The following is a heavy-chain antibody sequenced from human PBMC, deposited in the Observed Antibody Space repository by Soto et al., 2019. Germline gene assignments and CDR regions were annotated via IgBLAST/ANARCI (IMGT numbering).Heavy chain of an antibody. CDR1: GFSFSSFA. V-gene: IGHV3-23*01. J-gene: IGHJ4*02. D-gene: IGHD4-17*01. Sequence: GGSLRLSCEASGFSFSSFAMNWVRQAPGKGLEWVSAIGDSGASTYYADSVKGRFTISRDNSRNTLYLQLTSLRAEDTALYYCARESYGDYALDYWGQGALVTVSS. CDR2: IGDSGAST. CDR3: ARESYGDYALDY.